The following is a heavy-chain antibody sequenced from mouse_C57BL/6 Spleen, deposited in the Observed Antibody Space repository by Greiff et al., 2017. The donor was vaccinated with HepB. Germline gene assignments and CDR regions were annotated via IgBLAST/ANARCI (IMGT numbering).Heavy chain of an antibody. CDR1: GYTFTSYW. J-gene: IGHJ2*01. Sequence: QVQLQQSGAELVKPGASVKISCKASGYTFTSYWMHWVKQRPGQGLEWIGNINPSNGGTNYNEKFKSKATLTVDKSSSTAYMQLSSLTSEDSAVYYCARGLYYYGSSYFDYWGQGTTLTVSS. D-gene: IGHD1-1*01. CDR3: ARGLYYYGSSYFDY. CDR2: INPSNGGT. V-gene: IGHV1-53*01.